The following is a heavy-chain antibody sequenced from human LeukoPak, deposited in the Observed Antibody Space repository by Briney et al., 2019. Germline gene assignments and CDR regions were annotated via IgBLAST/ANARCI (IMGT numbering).Heavy chain of an antibody. CDR3: ARRDTAMVDFDY. V-gene: IGHV5-51*01. J-gene: IGHJ4*02. Sequence: GESLKISCEGSGYRFISYWIGWVRQMPGKGLEWMGIIFPGDSDTRYSPSFQGLVTISADKSINTAYLQWSSLKASDTAMYYCARRDTAMVDFDYWGQGTLVTVSS. CDR1: GYRFISYW. D-gene: IGHD5-18*01. CDR2: IFPGDSDT.